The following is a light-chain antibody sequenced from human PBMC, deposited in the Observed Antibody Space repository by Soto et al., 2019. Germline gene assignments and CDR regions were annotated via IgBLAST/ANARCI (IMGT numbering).Light chain of an antibody. CDR2: AAS. CDR3: QQLNSYPLT. Sequence: IQLTQSPSSLSASVGDRVTITCRASQGISTYLTWYPQNPGKAPKLLIYAASTLQSGVPSRFSGSGSGTDFTLTISSLQPEDFATYYCQQLNSYPLTFGGGTKVEIK. CDR1: QGISTY. V-gene: IGKV1-9*01. J-gene: IGKJ4*01.